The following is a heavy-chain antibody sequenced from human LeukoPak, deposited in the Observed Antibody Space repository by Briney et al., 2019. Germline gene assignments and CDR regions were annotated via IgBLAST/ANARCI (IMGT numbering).Heavy chain of an antibody. CDR2: ISSSGSTI. J-gene: IGHJ6*02. V-gene: IGHV3-11*01. Sequence: PGGSLRLSCAASGFTFSDYYMSWIRQAPGKGLEWVSYISSSGSTIYYADSVKGRFTISRDNAKNSLYLRMNSLRAEDTAVYYCATGSTTRTYYYYGMDVWGQGTTVTVSS. CDR3: ATGSTTRTYYYYGMDV. CDR1: GFTFSDYY. D-gene: IGHD2-2*01.